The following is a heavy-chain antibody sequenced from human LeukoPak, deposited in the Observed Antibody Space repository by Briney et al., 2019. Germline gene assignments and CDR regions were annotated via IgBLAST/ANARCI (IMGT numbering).Heavy chain of an antibody. V-gene: IGHV4-59*01. J-gene: IGHJ5*02. D-gene: IGHD6-25*01. CDR3: ARDGSQYNWFDP. Sequence: SETLSLTCTVSGGSISSYYWSWIRQPPGKGLEWIGYIYYSGSTNYNPSLKSRVTISVDTSMNQFSLKLSSVTAADTAVYYCARDGSQYNWFDPWGQGTLVTVSS. CDR2: IYYSGST. CDR1: GGSISSYY.